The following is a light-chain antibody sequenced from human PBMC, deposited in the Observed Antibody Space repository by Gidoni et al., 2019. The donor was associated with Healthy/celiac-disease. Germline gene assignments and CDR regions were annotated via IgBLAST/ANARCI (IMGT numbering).Light chain of an antibody. Sequence: SYALTQPPSVSVPPGQTASITCSGDKLGDKYACWYQQKPGQSPVLVIYQDSKRPSGIPERFSGSNSGNTATLTISGTQAMDEADYYCQAWDSSTAFFGGGTKLTVL. CDR1: KLGDKY. V-gene: IGLV3-1*01. CDR2: QDS. CDR3: QAWDSSTAF. J-gene: IGLJ2*01.